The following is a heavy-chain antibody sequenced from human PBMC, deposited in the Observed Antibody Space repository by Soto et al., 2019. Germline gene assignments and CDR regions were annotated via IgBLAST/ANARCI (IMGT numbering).Heavy chain of an antibody. CDR2: INHSGST. D-gene: IGHD6-13*01. Sequence: SETLSLTCTVSGGSISTYYWSWIRQPPGKGLEWIGEINHSGSTNYNPSLKSRVTISVDTSKNHFSLKLSSVTAADTAVYYCARGPAGPWGQGTLVTGSS. V-gene: IGHV4-34*01. CDR3: ARGPAGP. J-gene: IGHJ5*02. CDR1: GGSISTYY.